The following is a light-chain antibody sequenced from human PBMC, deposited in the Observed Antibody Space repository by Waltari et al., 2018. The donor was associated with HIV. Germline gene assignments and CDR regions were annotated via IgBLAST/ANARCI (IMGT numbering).Light chain of an antibody. CDR2: DEE. J-gene: IGLJ2*01. CDR3: TTWDSSLSALV. CDR1: NSNIGSNY. V-gene: IGLV1-51*01. Sequence: QSVLTQPPSVSAAPGQTVTISCSGSNSNIGSNYVCWYRHVPGTAPKLVIDDEERRPAGIVDRVAASKSGTSANLDSTGLQTGDEADYYCTTWDSSLSALVVGGGTKLTVL.